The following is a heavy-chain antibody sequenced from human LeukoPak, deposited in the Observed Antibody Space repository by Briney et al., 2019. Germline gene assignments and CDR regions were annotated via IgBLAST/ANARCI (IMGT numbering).Heavy chain of an antibody. CDR1: GYTFTSYG. Sequence: ASVKVSCKASGYTFTSYGISWVRQAPGQGLEWMGWISAYNGNTNSAQKFQGRLTMTTDTSTSTAYMELRSLRSDDTAVYYCARASLGSPIDYWGQGTLVTVSS. D-gene: IGHD1-14*01. CDR3: ARASLGSPIDY. V-gene: IGHV1-18*01. J-gene: IGHJ4*02. CDR2: ISAYNGNT.